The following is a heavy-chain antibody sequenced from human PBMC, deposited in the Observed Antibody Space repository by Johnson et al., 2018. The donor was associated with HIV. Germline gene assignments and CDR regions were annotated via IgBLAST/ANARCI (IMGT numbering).Heavy chain of an antibody. CDR3: ATRDPTHRPGVFDI. D-gene: IGHD1-14*01. CDR1: GFTFRNYD. V-gene: IGHV3-66*01. J-gene: IGHJ3*02. CDR2: IYNDGTT. Sequence: VLLVESGGGLVQPGGSLRLSCAASGFTFRNYDMHWVRQATVKSLEWVSLIYNDGTTYYADSVKGRFTISRDSSKNTLHLQMNSLNAEDTAMYYCATRDPTHRPGVFDIWGQGTMVTISS.